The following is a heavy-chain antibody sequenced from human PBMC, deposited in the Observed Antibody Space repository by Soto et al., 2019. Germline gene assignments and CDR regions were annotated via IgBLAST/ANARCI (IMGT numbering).Heavy chain of an antibody. Sequence: GRSLRLSCAASGFTFSSYAMSWVRQAPGKGLEWVSAISGSGGSTYYADSVKGRFTISRDNSKNTLYLQMNSLRAEDTAVYYCAKTVLEWLLVPDAFDIWGQGTMVTVSS. CDR1: GFTFSSYA. CDR2: ISGSGGST. J-gene: IGHJ3*02. D-gene: IGHD3-3*01. V-gene: IGHV3-23*01. CDR3: AKTVLEWLLVPDAFDI.